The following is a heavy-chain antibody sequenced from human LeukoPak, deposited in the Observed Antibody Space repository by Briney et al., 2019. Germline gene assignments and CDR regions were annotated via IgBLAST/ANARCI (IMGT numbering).Heavy chain of an antibody. V-gene: IGHV3-48*04. CDR3: AREYSSSWSYFDY. Sequence: GGSLRLSCAASGFTFSSYSMNWVRQAPGQGLDWVSYITSSSSTRYYADSVKGRFTISRDNANNSLYLQMNSLRAEDTAVYYCAREYSSSWSYFDYWGQGTLVTVSS. D-gene: IGHD6-13*01. J-gene: IGHJ4*02. CDR2: ITSSSSTR. CDR1: GFTFSSYS.